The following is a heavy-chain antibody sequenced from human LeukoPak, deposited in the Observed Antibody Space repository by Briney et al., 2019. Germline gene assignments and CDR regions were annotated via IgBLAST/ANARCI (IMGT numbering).Heavy chain of an antibody. CDR1: GFTFSSYA. CDR2: ISGSGGST. V-gene: IGHV3-23*01. J-gene: IGHJ4*02. CDR3: AKVQPPALREHEFDY. Sequence: SGGSLRLSCAASGFTFSSYAMSWVRQAPGKGLEWVSAISGSGGSTYYADSVKGRFTISRDNSKNTLYLQMNSLRAEDTAVYYCAKVQPPALREHEFDYWGQGTLVTVSS. D-gene: IGHD2-2*01.